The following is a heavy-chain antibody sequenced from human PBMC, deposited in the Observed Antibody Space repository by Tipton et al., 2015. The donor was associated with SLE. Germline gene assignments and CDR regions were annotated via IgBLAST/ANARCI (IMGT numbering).Heavy chain of an antibody. V-gene: IGHV3-11*01. Sequence: SLRLSCEASGFTFSHYYMSWIRQAPGKGLEWLAYISSTSSTIYYSDSVKGRFTISRDNAKNSVYLQMNSLRAEDTAVYFCAKDLGTYEYGSGVRSQNDHWGPGTLVTVSS. CDR1: GFTFSHYY. CDR2: ISSTSSTI. CDR3: AKDLGTYEYGSGVRSQNDH. J-gene: IGHJ4*02. D-gene: IGHD3-10*01.